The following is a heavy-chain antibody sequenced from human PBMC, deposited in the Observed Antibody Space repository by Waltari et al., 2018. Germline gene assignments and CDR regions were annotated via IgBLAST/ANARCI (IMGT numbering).Heavy chain of an antibody. V-gene: IGHV3-7*01. D-gene: IGHD5-12*01. CDR2: IKQDGSEK. CDR3: ARDGPSVVATKNNYYYGMDV. J-gene: IGHJ6*02. Sequence: EVQLVESGGGLVQPGGSLRLSCAASGFTFSSYWMRWVRQAPGKGLGWVANIKQDGSEKYYVDSVKGRFTIARDNAKNSLYLQMNSLRAEDTAVYYCARDGPSVVATKNNYYYGMDVWGQGTTVTVSS. CDR1: GFTFSSYW.